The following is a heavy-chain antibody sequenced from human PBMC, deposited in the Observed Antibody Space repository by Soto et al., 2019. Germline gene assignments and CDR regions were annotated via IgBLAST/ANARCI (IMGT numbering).Heavy chain of an antibody. Sequence: GESLKISCEGSGFSFSKYKIGWVRQMPGKGLEWMGIINPGDSDTRYSPSFQGQVTISADKSISTAYLQWSTLKASDTATYYCASSFCASYYYCYGMYVSAQGSTVPVSS. CDR2: INPGDSDT. J-gene: IGHJ6*02. CDR3: ASSFCASYYYCYGMYV. CDR1: GFSFSKYK. V-gene: IGHV5-51*01.